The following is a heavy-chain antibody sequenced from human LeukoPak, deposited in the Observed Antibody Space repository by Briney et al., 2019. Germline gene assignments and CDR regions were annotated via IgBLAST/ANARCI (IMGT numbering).Heavy chain of an antibody. D-gene: IGHD3-22*01. V-gene: IGHV4-39*07. CDR1: GGSISSSSYY. CDR2: IYYSGST. Sequence: SETLSLTCTVSGGSISSSSYYWGWIRQPPGKGLEWIGSIYYSGSTYYNPSLKSRVTISVGTSKNQFSLKLSSVTAADTAVYYCAREVVVITAVRYFDLWGRGTLVTVSS. CDR3: AREVVVITAVRYFDL. J-gene: IGHJ2*01.